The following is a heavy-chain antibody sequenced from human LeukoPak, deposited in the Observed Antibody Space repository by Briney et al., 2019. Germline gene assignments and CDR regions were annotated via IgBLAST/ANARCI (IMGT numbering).Heavy chain of an antibody. V-gene: IGHV1-69*13. CDR3: ARDLTGFDY. J-gene: IGHJ4*02. D-gene: IGHD7-27*01. CDR1: GGTFSSYA. CDR2: IIPIFGTA. Sequence: RASVKVSCKASGGTFSSYAISWVRQAPGQGLEWMGGIIPIFGTAKYAQKFQGGVTITADESTSTAYMELSSLRSEDTAVYYCARDLTGFDYWGQGTLVTVSS.